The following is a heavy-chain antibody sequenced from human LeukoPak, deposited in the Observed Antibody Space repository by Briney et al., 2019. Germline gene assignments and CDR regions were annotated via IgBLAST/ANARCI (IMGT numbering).Heavy chain of an antibody. CDR3: ARGTVAVAGPFDY. CDR2: IIPILGIA. V-gene: IGHV1-69*04. CDR1: GGTFSTYA. D-gene: IGHD6-19*01. Sequence: GASVKVSCKASGGTFSTYAISWVRQAPGQGLEWMGRIIPILGIANYAQKFQGRFTITADKSTSTAYMELSSLRSEDTAVYYCARGTVAVAGPFDYWGQGTLVTVSS. J-gene: IGHJ4*02.